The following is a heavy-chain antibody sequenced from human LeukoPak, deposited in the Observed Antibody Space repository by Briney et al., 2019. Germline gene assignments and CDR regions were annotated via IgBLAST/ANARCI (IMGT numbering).Heavy chain of an antibody. J-gene: IGHJ4*02. CDR1: GGSISSGGYY. CDR2: IYYSGST. D-gene: IGHD3-3*01. CDR3: ASITIFGQRPFDY. Sequence: SRTLSLTCTVSGGSISSGGYYWSWIRQHPGKGLEWIGYIYYSGSTYYNPSLKSRVTISVDTSKNQFSLKLSSVTAADTAVYYCASITIFGQRPFDYWGQGTLVTVSS. V-gene: IGHV4-31*03.